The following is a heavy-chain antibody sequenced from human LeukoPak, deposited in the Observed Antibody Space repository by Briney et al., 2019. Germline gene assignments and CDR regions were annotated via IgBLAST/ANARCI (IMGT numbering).Heavy chain of an antibody. V-gene: IGHV1-2*02. D-gene: IGHD6-6*01. Sequence: ASVKVSCKASGYTFTGHYMHWVRQAPGQGLEWMGWINPNSGGTNYAQKFQGRVTMTRDTSISTAYMELSRLRSDDTAVYYCAREGWLGIAARLTDYYYYYMDVWGKGTTVTVSS. CDR2: INPNSGGT. CDR1: GYTFTGHY. J-gene: IGHJ6*03. CDR3: AREGWLGIAARLTDYYYYYMDV.